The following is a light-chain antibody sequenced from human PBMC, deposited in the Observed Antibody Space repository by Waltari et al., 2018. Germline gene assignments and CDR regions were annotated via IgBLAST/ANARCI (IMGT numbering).Light chain of an antibody. CDR1: QGISTY. Sequence: IQLTQSPSSLSASVGDRVTIPCRSSQGISTYLAWYQQKPGEAPKLLIYAASTLQSGVPSRFSGSGSGTDFTLTISSLQPEDFATYYCQQYNRFSPFGQGTNVEVK. V-gene: IGKV1-9*01. CDR3: QQYNRFSP. J-gene: IGKJ1*01. CDR2: AAS.